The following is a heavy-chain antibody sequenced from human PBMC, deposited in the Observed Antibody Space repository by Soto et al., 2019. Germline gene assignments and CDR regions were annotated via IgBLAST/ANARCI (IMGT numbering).Heavy chain of an antibody. V-gene: IGHV3-7*03. CDR1: GFTFNSYW. D-gene: IGHD6-19*01. CDR2: INHDGSDK. CDR3: TTLSWDASDWH. J-gene: IGHJ4*02. Sequence: SGGSLRLSCVTSGFTFNSYWMSWVRQTPGQGLECVARINHDGSDKNYVDSVKGRFTISRDNAKNSLFLQMNSLRADDTAVYYCTTLSWDASDWHWGLGALVTVSS.